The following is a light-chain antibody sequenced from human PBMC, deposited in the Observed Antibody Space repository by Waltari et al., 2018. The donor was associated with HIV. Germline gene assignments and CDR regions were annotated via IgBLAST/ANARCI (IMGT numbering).Light chain of an antibody. CDR3: YTYSSSSNFV. J-gene: IGLJ1*01. CDR2: EGT. Sequence: QSALTQPASVSGSPGQSIDISCAGSDSDIGSYHLLSWFQQHPGKVTKVVIYEGTRRPSVFFGRFSGSRSGNSALPTIPGLQAEDEADYFCYTYSSSSNFVFGTGTRVTVL. V-gene: IGLV2-23*01. CDR1: DSDIGSYHL.